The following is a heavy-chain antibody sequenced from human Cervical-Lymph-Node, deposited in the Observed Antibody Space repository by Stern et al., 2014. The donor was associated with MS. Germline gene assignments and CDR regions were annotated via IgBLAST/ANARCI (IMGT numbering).Heavy chain of an antibody. Sequence: QLVESGAEVKKPGSSVKVSFKASGDTFRTFSITWVRQAPGQGLEWVGGIIGRFGTENYAQNFPGRVTFTADISTTTVYMEMSSLRSDDTAVYYCTRHQEGTADHWGQGTLVTVSS. CDR1: GDTFRTFS. J-gene: IGHJ5*02. D-gene: IGHD1-7*01. CDR2: IIGRFGTE. V-gene: IGHV1-69*06. CDR3: TRHQEGTADH.